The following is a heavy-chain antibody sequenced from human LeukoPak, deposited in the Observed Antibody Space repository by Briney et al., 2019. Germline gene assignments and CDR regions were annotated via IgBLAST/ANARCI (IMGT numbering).Heavy chain of an antibody. D-gene: IGHD2-15*01. Sequence: ASVKVSCKASGGTFSSYVISWVRQAPGQGLEWMGGIIPIFGTANYAQKFQGRVTITADESTSTAYMELSSLRSEDTAVYYCARVSYRLGYCSGGSCHNRFDPWGQGTLVTVSS. V-gene: IGHV1-69*13. J-gene: IGHJ5*02. CDR3: ARVSYRLGYCSGGSCHNRFDP. CDR1: GGTFSSYV. CDR2: IIPIFGTA.